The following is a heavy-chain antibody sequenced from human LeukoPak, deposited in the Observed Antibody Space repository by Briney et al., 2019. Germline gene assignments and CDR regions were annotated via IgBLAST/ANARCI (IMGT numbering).Heavy chain of an antibody. CDR2: ISTYNGNT. Sequence: GASVKVSCKASGYTFTSYGISWVRQAPGQGLEWMGWISTYNGNTNYAQKLQGRVTMTTDTSTSTAYMELRSLRSDDTAVYYCARCYRIVEVPAAMSTENYYYYGMDVWGQGTTVTVSS. D-gene: IGHD2-2*01. CDR3: ARCYRIVEVPAAMSTENYYYYGMDV. J-gene: IGHJ6*02. CDR1: GYTFTSYG. V-gene: IGHV1-18*01.